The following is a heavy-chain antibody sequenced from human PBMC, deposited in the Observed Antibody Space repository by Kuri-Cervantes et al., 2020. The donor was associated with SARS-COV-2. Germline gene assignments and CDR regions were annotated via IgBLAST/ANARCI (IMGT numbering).Heavy chain of an antibody. CDR1: GFTFSSYA. V-gene: IGHV3-23*01. CDR3: ARDLGVAPDF. CDR2: TKGGSGTT. Sequence: GESLKISCAASGFTFSSYAMSWVRQAPGKGLEWVSCTKGGSGTTYYAASVKGRFTVSRDNAKNTLYLLMSSLRVEDTAMYYCARDLGVAPDFWGQGTQVTVSS. J-gene: IGHJ4*02. D-gene: IGHD3-16*01.